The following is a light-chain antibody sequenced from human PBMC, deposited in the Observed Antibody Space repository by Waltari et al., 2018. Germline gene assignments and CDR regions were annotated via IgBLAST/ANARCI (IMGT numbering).Light chain of an antibody. CDR1: SNDVGNYNY. Sequence: QSALTQPASVSGSPGQSITIPCTGTSNDVGNYNYFPWSQQHPGKAPKHIIYDVSNRPSGVSNHFSGSKSGNTASLIISGLQTEDEADYYCISFTNNNSPYPFVFGTGTKVTV. V-gene: IGLV2-14*03. CDR2: DVS. CDR3: ISFTNNNSPYPFV. J-gene: IGLJ1*01.